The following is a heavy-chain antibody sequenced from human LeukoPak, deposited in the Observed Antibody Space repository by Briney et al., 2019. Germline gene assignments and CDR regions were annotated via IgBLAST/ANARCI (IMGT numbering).Heavy chain of an antibody. CDR3: ANEVRPNDY. D-gene: IGHD4/OR15-4a*01. CDR2: IDIGGGST. J-gene: IGHJ4*02. V-gene: IGHV3-23*01. CDR1: GFTLDRHA. Sequence: GVPLRFSCVASGFTLDRHAMWGVRQAPENGLEWVSSIDIGGGSTYYADSVQGRFTISRDNSKNTLYLQMNSLRAEDTALYFCANEVRPNDYWGRGTLVTVSS.